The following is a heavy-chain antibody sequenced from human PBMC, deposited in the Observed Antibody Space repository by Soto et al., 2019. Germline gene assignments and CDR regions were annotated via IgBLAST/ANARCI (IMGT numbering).Heavy chain of an antibody. CDR2: INHSGST. Sequence: SETLSLTCAVYGGSFSGYYWSWIRQPPGKGLEWIGEINHSGSTNYNPSLKSRVTISVDTSKNQFSLKLSSVTAADTAVYYCARVGYRSGCAVNAITYNWFDPWGQGSLVTVPS. J-gene: IGHJ5*02. V-gene: IGHV4-34*01. CDR3: ARVGYRSGCAVNAITYNWFDP. D-gene: IGHD6-19*01. CDR1: GGSFSGYY.